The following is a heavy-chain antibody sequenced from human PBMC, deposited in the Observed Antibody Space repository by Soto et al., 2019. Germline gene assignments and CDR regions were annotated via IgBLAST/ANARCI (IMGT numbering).Heavy chain of an antibody. J-gene: IGHJ3*02. CDR1: GYTFTGYY. CDR3: ARTPVIVAATTDAFDI. V-gene: IGHV1-2*04. D-gene: IGHD6-25*01. Sequence: ASVKVSCKASGYTFTGYYMHWVRQAPGQGLEWMGWINPNSGGTNYAQKFQGWVTMTRDTSISTAYMELSRLRSDDTAVYYFARTPVIVAATTDAFDIWGQGTMVTVSS. CDR2: INPNSGGT.